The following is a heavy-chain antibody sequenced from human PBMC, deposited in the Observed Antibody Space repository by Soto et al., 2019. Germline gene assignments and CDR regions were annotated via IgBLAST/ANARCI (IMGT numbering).Heavy chain of an antibody. CDR3: ASSGGPEGDWFDP. J-gene: IGHJ5*02. D-gene: IGHD2-15*01. V-gene: IGHV4-59*12. CDR2: VYYSGIT. CDR1: GGSLIQSY. Sequence: SETLSLTCTVSGGSLIQSYWNWIRQTPGKGLEWIGCVYYSGITDYNPSLRSRVTISADTSRNQVFLNMYSVTAADTAVYYCASSGGPEGDWFDPWGQGTLVTVSS.